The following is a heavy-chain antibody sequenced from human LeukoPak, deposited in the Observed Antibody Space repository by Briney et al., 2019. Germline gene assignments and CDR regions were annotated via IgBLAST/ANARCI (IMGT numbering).Heavy chain of an antibody. CDR3: ARDRSGVDDFWSGYYTNYLDP. CDR1: GFTFSSYN. CDR2: ISSSSSNI. D-gene: IGHD3-3*01. V-gene: IGHV3-48*01. Sequence: RGSLRLSCAASGFTFSSYNMNWVRQAPGKGLEWVSYISSSSSNIYYADSVKGRFTISRDNAKNSLYLQMNSLRAEDTAVYYCARDRSGVDDFWSGYYTNYLDPWGQGTLVTVSS. J-gene: IGHJ5*02.